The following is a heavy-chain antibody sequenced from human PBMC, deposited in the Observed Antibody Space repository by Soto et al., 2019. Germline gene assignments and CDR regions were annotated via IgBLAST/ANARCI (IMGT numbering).Heavy chain of an antibody. CDR1: GGSISSYY. V-gene: IGHV4-59*01. CDR3: ATDQYSGSCCDMDV. Sequence: SETLSLTFTVSGGSISSYYWSWIRKPPGKRLEWIGYIYYSGSTNYNPSLKSRVTISVDTSNNQFSLRLSFVTAADTAVYYCATDQYSGSCCDMDVWRPGTT. J-gene: IGHJ6*02. CDR2: IYYSGST. D-gene: IGHD1-26*01.